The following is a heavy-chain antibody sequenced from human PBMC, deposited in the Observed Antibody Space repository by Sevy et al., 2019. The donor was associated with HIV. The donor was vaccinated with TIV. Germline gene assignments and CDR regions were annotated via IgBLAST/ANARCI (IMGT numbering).Heavy chain of an antibody. J-gene: IGHJ4*02. CDR1: GYTFTGYY. Sequence: ASLKVSCKASGYTFTGYYMHWVRQAPGQGLEWMGWINPNSGGTNYAQKFQGRVTMTRDTSISTAYMELSRLRSDDTAVYYCARGPREEIVVVITLNFDYWGQGTLVTVSS. D-gene: IGHD3-22*01. CDR2: INPNSGGT. V-gene: IGHV1-2*02. CDR3: ARGPREEIVVVITLNFDY.